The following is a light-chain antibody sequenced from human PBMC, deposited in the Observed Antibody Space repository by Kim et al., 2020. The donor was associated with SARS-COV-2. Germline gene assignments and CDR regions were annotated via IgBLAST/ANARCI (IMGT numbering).Light chain of an antibody. Sequence: LSPGESVTLSCRASPSLSSTYLAWYQQRPGQAPSLLIYGASSRATGIPDRFSGSGSGTHFTLTIRRLETEDFAVYYCQQYDTSPYTFGQGTKLEI. V-gene: IGKV3-20*01. CDR2: GAS. CDR1: PSLSSTY. CDR3: QQYDTSPYT. J-gene: IGKJ2*01.